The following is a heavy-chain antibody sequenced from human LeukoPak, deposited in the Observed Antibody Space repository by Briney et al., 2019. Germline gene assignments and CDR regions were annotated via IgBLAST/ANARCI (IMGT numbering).Heavy chain of an antibody. J-gene: IGHJ4*02. CDR2: INPNSGGT. V-gene: IGHV1-2*04. CDR3: ARDFGLGHYYFDY. D-gene: IGHD3/OR15-3a*01. CDR1: GYTFTGYY. Sequence: ASVKVSGKASGYTFTGYYMHWVRQAPGQGLEWMGWINPNSGGTNYAQKFQGWVTMTRDTSLSTAYMALSRLRPDDPAVYYCARDFGLGHYYFDYWDQGTLVTVSS.